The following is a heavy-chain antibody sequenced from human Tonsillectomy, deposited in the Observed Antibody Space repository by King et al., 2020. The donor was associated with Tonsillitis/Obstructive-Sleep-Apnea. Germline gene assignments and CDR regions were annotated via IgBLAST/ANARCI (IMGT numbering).Heavy chain of an antibody. Sequence: VQLVESGGGLVQPGGSLRLSCAASGFTFSTYDMNWVRQAPGKGLEWVSYISSSSSTIYYADSVKGRFTISRDNAKNSLYLQMNSLRDEDTAVYYCARRSIVGATTFDYWGQGNLVTVSS. CDR3: ARRSIVGATTFDY. CDR1: GFTFSTYD. V-gene: IGHV3-48*02. D-gene: IGHD1-26*01. CDR2: ISSSSSTI. J-gene: IGHJ4*02.